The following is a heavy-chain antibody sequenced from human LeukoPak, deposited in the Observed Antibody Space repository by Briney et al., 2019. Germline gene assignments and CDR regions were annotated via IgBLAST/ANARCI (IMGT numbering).Heavy chain of an antibody. J-gene: IGHJ6*02. Sequence: GASVKVSCKASGGAFNTYIINWVRQAPGQGLEWMGRIIPMLGIPNFAQRFQGRLSITADKSTTTAYTELGSLTSGDTAIYYCARSGPGYYGMDVWGQGTTVTVSS. CDR1: GGAFNTYI. V-gene: IGHV1-69*02. CDR2: IIPMLGIP. CDR3: ARSGPGYYGMDV. D-gene: IGHD5-12*01.